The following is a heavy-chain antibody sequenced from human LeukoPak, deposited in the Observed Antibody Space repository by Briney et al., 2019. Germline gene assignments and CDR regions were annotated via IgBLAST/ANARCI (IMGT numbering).Heavy chain of an antibody. J-gene: IGHJ5*02. V-gene: IGHV3-7*01. CDR1: GFTFNRCW. CDR2: INPDGRDT. CDR3: VRGFCSSTSCYYASWFDP. Sequence: PGGSLRLSCVVSGFTFNRCWMNWVRQAPGKGLEWVAHINPDGRDTYYVDSVKGRFTISRDNAQNSMYLLMNSLRVEDTAVYYCVRGFCSSTSCYYASWFDPWGQGTLVTVSS. D-gene: IGHD2-2*01.